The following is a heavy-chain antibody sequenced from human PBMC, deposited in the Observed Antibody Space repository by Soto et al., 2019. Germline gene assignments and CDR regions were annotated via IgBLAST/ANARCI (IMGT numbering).Heavy chain of an antibody. D-gene: IGHD1-1*01. CDR3: IKGKLGTDPNWLDP. CDR2: IYVDGTT. V-gene: IGHV3-66*01. J-gene: IGHJ5*02. CDR1: GFSVGSSY. Sequence: EVQLVESGGGLVQPGGSLRLSCAASGFSVGSSYLYWVRQAPGRGLQWVSSIYVDGTTYYTDSVKGRFSISRDSSKNTLYLQMNSLGAEDTALYYCIKGKLGTDPNWLDPWGQGSLVTVSS.